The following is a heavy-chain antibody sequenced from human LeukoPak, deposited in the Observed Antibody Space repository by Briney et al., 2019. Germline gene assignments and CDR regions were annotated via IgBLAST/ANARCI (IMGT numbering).Heavy chain of an antibody. CDR2: IRYDGTKK. CDR3: AKDSPQLDY. D-gene: IGHD5-24*01. V-gene: IGHV3-30*02. Sequence: GGSLRLSCAASGFTFSSYGMHWVRQAPGKGLEWVAFIRYDGTKKYYAESVKDRFTISRDNSKNTLYVQMNSLRTEDTAVYYCAKDSPQLDYWGQGTLVTVSS. J-gene: IGHJ4*02. CDR1: GFTFSSYG.